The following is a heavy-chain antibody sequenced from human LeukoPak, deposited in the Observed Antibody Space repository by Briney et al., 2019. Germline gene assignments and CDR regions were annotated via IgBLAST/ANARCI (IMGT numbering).Heavy chain of an antibody. Sequence: SETLSLTCTVSGGSINSYYWSWIRQPPGKGLEWIGYISYTGGVTNYNPSLKSRLTISVDTSKNQFSLMLTSVTAADTAVYYCARQPGGTAAFDIWAQGTMVTVSS. V-gene: IGHV4-59*08. CDR2: ISYTGGVT. CDR3: ARQPGGTAAFDI. J-gene: IGHJ3*02. CDR1: GGSINSYY. D-gene: IGHD1-14*01.